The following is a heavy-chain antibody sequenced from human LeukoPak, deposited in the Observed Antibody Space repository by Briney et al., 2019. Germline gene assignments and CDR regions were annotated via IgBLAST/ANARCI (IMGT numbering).Heavy chain of an antibody. J-gene: IGHJ4*02. D-gene: IGHD2-2*03. CDR1: GGSISSTTSH. V-gene: IGHV4-39*01. CDR3: ARHGSTDYFDY. CDR2: IYYSGST. Sequence: TSETLSLTCAVSGGSISSTTSHWGWIRQPPGKGLEWIGRIYYSGSTFYNPSLKSRVTISVDTSKNQLSLRLSSVTAADTAVYYCARHGSTDYFDYWGQGTLVTVSS.